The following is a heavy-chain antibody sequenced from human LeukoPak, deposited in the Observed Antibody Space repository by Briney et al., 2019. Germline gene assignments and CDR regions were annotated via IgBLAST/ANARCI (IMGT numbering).Heavy chain of an antibody. CDR2: IYYSGST. J-gene: IGHJ5*02. D-gene: IGHD5-24*01. Sequence: SETLSLTCTVSGGSISSYYWSWIRQPPGKGLEWIGYIYYSGSTNYNPSLKSRVTISVDTSKNQFSLKLSSVTAADTAVYYCARHSEMATISSWFDPWGQGTLVTVSS. V-gene: IGHV4-59*01. CDR3: ARHSEMATISSWFDP. CDR1: GGSISSYY.